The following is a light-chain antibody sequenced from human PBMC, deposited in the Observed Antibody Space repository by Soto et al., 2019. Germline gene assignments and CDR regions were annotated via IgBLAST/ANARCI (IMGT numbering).Light chain of an antibody. CDR2: GAS. V-gene: IGKV3-15*01. Sequence: EIVMTQSPATLSVSPGERATLSCRASQSVGSNVAWYQQKPGQAPRLLIYGASSRATGIPARVSGSGSGTDFTLTISRLQSDDVGVYYCQQYNERPPWTFGQGTKVDIK. J-gene: IGKJ1*01. CDR3: QQYNERPPWT. CDR1: QSVGSN.